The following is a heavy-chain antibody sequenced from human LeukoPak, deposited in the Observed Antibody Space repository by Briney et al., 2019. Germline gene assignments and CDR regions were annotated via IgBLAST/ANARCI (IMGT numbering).Heavy chain of an antibody. Sequence: ASVKVSCKVSGYTLTELSMHWVRQAPGKGLEWMGGFDPEDGETIYAQKFQGRVTMTEDTSTDTAYMELSSLRSEDTAVYYCAYCSSTSCYRGAFDIWGQGTMATVSS. CDR3: AYCSSTSCYRGAFDI. D-gene: IGHD2-2*01. CDR2: FDPEDGET. CDR1: GYTLTELS. V-gene: IGHV1-24*01. J-gene: IGHJ3*02.